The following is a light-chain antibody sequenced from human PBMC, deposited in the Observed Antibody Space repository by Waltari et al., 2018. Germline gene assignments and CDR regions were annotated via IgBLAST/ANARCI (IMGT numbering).Light chain of an antibody. J-gene: IGKJ2*01. Sequence: DTVMTQSPDSLAVSLGERATINGRSSQSLLYSSNNENYLAWFQQRPGQPPKLLIYWASTRESGVPDRFSGSGSGTDFTLTISSLQAEDVAIYYCQQYYNTPYTFGQGTKVEIK. V-gene: IGKV4-1*01. CDR2: WAS. CDR1: QSLLYSSNNENY. CDR3: QQYYNTPYT.